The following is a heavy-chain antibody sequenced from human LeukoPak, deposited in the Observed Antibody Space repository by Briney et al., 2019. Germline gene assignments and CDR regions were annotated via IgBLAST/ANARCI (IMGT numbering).Heavy chain of an antibody. Sequence: GGSLRLSCAASGFTFSSYGMHWVRQAPGKGLEWVAVIWYDGSNKYYADSVKGRFTISRDNSENTLYLQMNSLRAEDTAVYYCARDIGWYRGFDYWGQGTLVTVSS. J-gene: IGHJ4*02. CDR2: IWYDGSNK. V-gene: IGHV3-33*01. D-gene: IGHD6-19*01. CDR3: ARDIGWYRGFDY. CDR1: GFTFSSYG.